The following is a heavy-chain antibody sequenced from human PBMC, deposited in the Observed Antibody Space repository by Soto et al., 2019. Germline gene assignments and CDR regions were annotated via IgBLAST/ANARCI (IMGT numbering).Heavy chain of an antibody. D-gene: IGHD1-1*01. CDR1: GYPITIGYY. Sequence: PSETLSLTCAVSGYPITIGYYCGCMRQPPGKGLEWIGSIYHSGTYYSPSLKSRVTMSIDTSKNRFSLKLNSVTAADTAVYFCARKLTTSTTKCDTNWFDPWVQGTLVTAAS. CDR2: IYHSGT. V-gene: IGHV4-38-2*01. J-gene: IGHJ5*02. CDR3: ARKLTTSTTKCDTNWFDP.